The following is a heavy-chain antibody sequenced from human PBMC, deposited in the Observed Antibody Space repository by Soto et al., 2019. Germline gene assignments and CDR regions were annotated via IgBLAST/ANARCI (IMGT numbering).Heavy chain of an antibody. V-gene: IGHV2-5*02. Sequence: QITLKESGPPLVKPTQTLTLTCTFSGFSLSTSGVGVGWIRQPPGKALEWLALIYWDDDKRYSPALKSRLTITKDTYKNQVVLTLTNVDPVDTATYYCAHRLAAAGSDYFDFWGQGALVTVSS. CDR2: IYWDDDK. CDR1: GFSLSTSGVG. J-gene: IGHJ4*02. D-gene: IGHD6-13*01. CDR3: AHRLAAAGSDYFDF.